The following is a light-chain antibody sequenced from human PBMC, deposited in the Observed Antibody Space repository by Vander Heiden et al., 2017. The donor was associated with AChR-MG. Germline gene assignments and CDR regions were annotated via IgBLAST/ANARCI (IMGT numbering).Light chain of an antibody. CDR1: QAINRH. CDR2: AAS. CDR3: QQSYSVIT. V-gene: IGKV1-39*01. Sequence: DIQLTQSPSSLSASVGDSVTVTCRASQAINRHLNWYQQKPGKAPKLLIFAASTLQTGVPPRFSGAESGTDFSLTISDLQPEDFATYYCQQSYSVITFGGGTKVEIK. J-gene: IGKJ4*01.